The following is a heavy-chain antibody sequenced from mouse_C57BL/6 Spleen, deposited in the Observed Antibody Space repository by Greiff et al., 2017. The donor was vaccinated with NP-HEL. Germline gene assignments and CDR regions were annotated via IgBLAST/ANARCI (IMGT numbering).Heavy chain of an antibody. J-gene: IGHJ2*01. V-gene: IGHV1-76*01. D-gene: IGHD2-1*01. CDR1: GYTFTDYY. Sequence: VQLQQSGAELVRPGASVKLSCKASGYTFTDYYINWVKQRPGQGLEWIARIYPGSGNTYYNEKFKGKATLTAEKSSSTAYMQLSSLTSEDSAVYFCAIGNSYYFDYWGQGTTLTVSS. CDR3: AIGNSYYFDY. CDR2: IYPGSGNT.